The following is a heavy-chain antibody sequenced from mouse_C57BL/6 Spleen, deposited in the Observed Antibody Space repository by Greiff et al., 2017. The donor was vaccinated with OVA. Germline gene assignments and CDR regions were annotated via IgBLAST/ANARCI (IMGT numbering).Heavy chain of an antibody. V-gene: IGHV1-59*01. D-gene: IGHD2-4*01. J-gene: IGHJ2*01. CDR3: ARWDTTMRGY. CDR1: GYTFTSYW. CDR2: IDPSDSYT. Sequence: QVQLQQPGAELVRPGTSVKLSCKASGYTFTSYWMHWVKQRPGQGLEWIGVIDPSDSYTNYNQKFKGKATLTVDTSSSTAYMQLSSLTSEDSAVYYCARWDTTMRGYWGQGTTLTVSS.